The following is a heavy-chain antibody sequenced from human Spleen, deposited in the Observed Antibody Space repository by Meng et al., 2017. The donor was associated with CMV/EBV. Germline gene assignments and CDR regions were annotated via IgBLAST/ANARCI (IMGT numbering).Heavy chain of an antibody. D-gene: IGHD3-3*01. Sequence: GESLKISCAASGFTFSNSDMNWVRQAPGKGLEWVSGVSWNGSRTHYADSVKGRFIISRDNSKNMVFLQMNNVRVEDTAIYYCARARKGSWSGYYMYGMDVWGQGTTVTVSS. CDR1: GFTFSNSD. V-gene: IGHV3-19*01. CDR2: VSWNGSRT. J-gene: IGHJ6*02. CDR3: ARARKGSWSGYYMYGMDV.